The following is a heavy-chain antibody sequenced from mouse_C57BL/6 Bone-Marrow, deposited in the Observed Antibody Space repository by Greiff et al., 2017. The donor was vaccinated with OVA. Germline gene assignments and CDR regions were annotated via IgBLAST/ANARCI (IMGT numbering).Heavy chain of an antibody. Sequence: VQRVESGPGLVAPSQSLSITCTVSGFSLTSYAISWVRQPPGKGLEWLGVIWTGGGTNYNSALKSRLSISKDNSKSQVFLKMNSLQTDDTARYYCARTGLGLRGYYFDYWGQGTTLTVSS. CDR2: IWTGGGT. CDR3: ARTGLGLRGYYFDY. J-gene: IGHJ2*01. CDR1: GFSLTSYA. V-gene: IGHV2-9-1*01. D-gene: IGHD3-1*01.